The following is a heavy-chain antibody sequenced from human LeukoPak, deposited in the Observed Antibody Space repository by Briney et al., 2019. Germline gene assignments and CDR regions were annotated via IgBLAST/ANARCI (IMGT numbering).Heavy chain of an antibody. V-gene: IGHV5-51*01. D-gene: IGHD6-19*01. CDR1: GYTFPCCY. CDR3: ATHGYQNGGWPVGGGY. CDR2: NYPANADT. Sequence: GEALKTFCNTSGYTFPCCYTGWGRQLPGKGLELMVINYPANADTRYSPSLQGQVTISPDKSISTAYLRWSSLKASDTAMYYCATHGYQNGGWPVGGGYWGQGTPITVSS. J-gene: IGHJ4*02.